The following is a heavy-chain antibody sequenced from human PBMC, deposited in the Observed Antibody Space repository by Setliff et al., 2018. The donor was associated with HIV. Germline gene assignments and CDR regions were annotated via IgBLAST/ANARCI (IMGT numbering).Heavy chain of an antibody. CDR1: GGSISSGDYY. V-gene: IGHV4-30-4*08. D-gene: IGHD5-12*01. Sequence: KPSETLSLTCTVSGGSISSGDYYWSWIRQPPGKGLEWIGYIYYSGSTYYNPSLKSRVTISVDTSKNQFSLKLSSVTAADTAVYYCARAEMATITGSFDYWGQGTLVTVSS. CDR3: ARAEMATITGSFDY. J-gene: IGHJ4*02. CDR2: IYYSGST.